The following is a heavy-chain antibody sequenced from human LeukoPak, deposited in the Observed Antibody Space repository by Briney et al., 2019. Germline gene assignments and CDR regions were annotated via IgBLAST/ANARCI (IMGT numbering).Heavy chain of an antibody. D-gene: IGHD3-22*01. V-gene: IGHV3-30*18. CDR2: ISYDGSNK. J-gene: IGHJ4*02. Sequence: QSGGSLRLSCAASGFTFSSYGMHWVRQAPGKGLEWVAVISYDGSNKYYADSVKGRFTISRDNSKNTLYLQMNSLRAEDTAVYYCAKDIYYDSSGVPDYWGQGTLVTVSS. CDR1: GFTFSSYG. CDR3: AKDIYYDSSGVPDY.